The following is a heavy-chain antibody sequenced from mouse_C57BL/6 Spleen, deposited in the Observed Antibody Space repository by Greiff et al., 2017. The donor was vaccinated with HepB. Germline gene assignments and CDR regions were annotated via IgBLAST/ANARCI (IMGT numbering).Heavy chain of an antibody. CDR2: INPNNGGT. CDR3: EDGLGY. CDR1: GYTFTDYY. D-gene: IGHD1-2*01. J-gene: IGHJ2*01. V-gene: IGHV1-26*01. Sequence: VQLQQSGPELVKPGASVKISCKASGYTFTDYYMNWVKQSHGKSLEWIGDINPNNGGTSYNQKFKGKATLTVDKSSSTAYMELRSLTSEDSAVYYCEDGLGYWGQGTTLTVAS.